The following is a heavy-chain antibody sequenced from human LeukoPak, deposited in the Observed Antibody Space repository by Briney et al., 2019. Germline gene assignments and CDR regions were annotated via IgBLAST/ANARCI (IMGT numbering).Heavy chain of an antibody. J-gene: IGHJ4*02. CDR1: GATFTTYA. Sequence: SVKVSCKASGATFTTYAIIWVRQAPGQGLEWMGGIIPVFGTANYAQRFQGRVTISTDESTSTAYMELTSLRSEDTAVYYCARDSAPRYYDSSGYSDYWGQGTLVTVSS. CDR3: ARDSAPRYYDSSGYSDY. V-gene: IGHV1-69*05. D-gene: IGHD3-22*01. CDR2: IIPVFGTA.